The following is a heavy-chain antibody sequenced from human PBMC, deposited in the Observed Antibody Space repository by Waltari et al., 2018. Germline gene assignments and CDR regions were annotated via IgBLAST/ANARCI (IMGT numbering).Heavy chain of an antibody. CDR3: VKKNDEVYDRNGLVYDAFDM. J-gene: IGHJ3*02. Sequence: EVQLVESGGDWVQLGRSLIPSCAALGFTFDDYAMHWAPTAPGKGLEWVSGINWNSGSIGYGDSVKGRFTISRDNARNSLYLQMNSLTTEDTALYYCVKKNDEVYDRNGLVYDAFDMWGQGTMVTVSS. CDR1: GFTFDDYA. D-gene: IGHD3-22*01. V-gene: IGHV3-9*01. CDR2: INWNSGSI.